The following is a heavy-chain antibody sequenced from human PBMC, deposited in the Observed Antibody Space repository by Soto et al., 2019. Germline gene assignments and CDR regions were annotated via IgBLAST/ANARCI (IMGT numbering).Heavy chain of an antibody. V-gene: IGHV4-59*08. Sequence: SETLSLTCTVSGGSISSYYWSWIRQPPGKGLEWIGYIYYSGSTNYNPSLKSRVTISVDTSKNQFSLKLSSVTAADTAVYYCARHGGYDFWSGPRPDNWFDPWGQGTLVTVSS. J-gene: IGHJ5*02. CDR3: ARHGGYDFWSGPRPDNWFDP. CDR2: IYYSGST. D-gene: IGHD3-3*01. CDR1: GGSISSYY.